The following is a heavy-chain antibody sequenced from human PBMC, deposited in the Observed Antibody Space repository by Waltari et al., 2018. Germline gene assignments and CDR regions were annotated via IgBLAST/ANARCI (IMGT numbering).Heavy chain of an antibody. CDR1: GYSISSGSY. CDR3: ARERAEYYYDSSGYWNYYGMDV. J-gene: IGHJ6*02. V-gene: IGHV4-38-2*02. CDR2: IYHSGST. Sequence: QVQLQESGPGLVKPSETLSLTCAVSGYSISSGSYWGWIRQLPGKGREWMGSIYHSGSTYYNPSLKSRVTISVDTSKNQFSLKLSSVTAADTAVYYCARERAEYYYDSSGYWNYYGMDVWGQGTTVTVSS. D-gene: IGHD3-22*01.